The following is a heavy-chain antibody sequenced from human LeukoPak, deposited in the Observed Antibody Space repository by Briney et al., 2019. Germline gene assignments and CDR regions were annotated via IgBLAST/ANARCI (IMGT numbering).Heavy chain of an antibody. CDR1: GYTFTGSY. Sequence: GASVKVSCKASGYTFTGSYMHWVRQAPGQGLEWMGWINPNTGGTNYAQKFQGWVTMTRDTSISTAYMELSRLKSDDTAVYYCARGHRVSITMVRGVIPGWGQGTLVTVSS. CDR3: ARGHRVSITMVRGVIPG. CDR2: INPNTGGT. V-gene: IGHV1-2*04. J-gene: IGHJ4*02. D-gene: IGHD3-10*01.